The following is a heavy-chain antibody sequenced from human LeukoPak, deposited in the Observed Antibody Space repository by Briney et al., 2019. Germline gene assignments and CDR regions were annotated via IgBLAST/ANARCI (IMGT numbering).Heavy chain of an antibody. Sequence: SETLSLTCTVSGGSISSYYWSWIRQPPGKGLEWIGYIYYSGSTNYNPSLKSRVTISVDTSKNQSSLKLSSVTAADTAVYYCASSMTPDPHYYYYGMDVWGQGTTVTVSS. CDR1: GGSISSYY. CDR3: ASSMTPDPHYYYYGMDV. CDR2: IYYSGST. J-gene: IGHJ6*02. V-gene: IGHV4-59*01. D-gene: IGHD2-15*01.